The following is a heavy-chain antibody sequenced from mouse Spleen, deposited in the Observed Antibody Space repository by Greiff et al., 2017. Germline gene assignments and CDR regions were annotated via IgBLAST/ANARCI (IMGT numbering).Heavy chain of an antibody. CDR3: TRDKGTWFAY. Sequence: EVKGVESGGGLVKPGGSLKLSCAASGFTFSSYAMSWVRQTPEKRLEWVATISDGSSYTYYQHNVQGRFTISRDKAKNNLYLQMSHLKSEDTAIFYCTRDKGTWFAYWGQGTLVTVSA. V-gene: IGHV5-4*01. D-gene: IGHD1-3*01. CDR1: GFTFSSYA. J-gene: IGHJ3*01. CDR2: ISDGSSYT.